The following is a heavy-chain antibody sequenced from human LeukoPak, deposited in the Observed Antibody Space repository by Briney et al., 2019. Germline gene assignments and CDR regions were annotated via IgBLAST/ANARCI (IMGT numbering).Heavy chain of an antibody. V-gene: IGHV3-23*01. CDR1: GFTVSSNS. D-gene: IGHD2-15*01. J-gene: IGHJ4*02. CDR2: ISGSGGST. CDR3: AKAGAVVVVAAKYFDY. Sequence: PGGSLRLSCTVSGFTVSSNSMSWVRQAPGKGLEWVSAISGSGGSTYYADSVKGRFTISRDNSKNTLYLQMNSLRAEDTAVYYCAKAGAVVVVAAKYFDYWGQGTLVTVSS.